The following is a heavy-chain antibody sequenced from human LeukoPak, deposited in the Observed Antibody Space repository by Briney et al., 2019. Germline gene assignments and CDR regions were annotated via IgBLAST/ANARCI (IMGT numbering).Heavy chain of an antibody. CDR1: GFTFSDTW. J-gene: IGHJ4*02. D-gene: IGHD5-12*01. CDR2: IRSDGSDT. CDR3: ALTRGYSGYDLDY. V-gene: IGHV3-74*01. Sequence: GGSLRLSCAASGFTFSDTWMHWVRQAPGKGLVWVSRIRSDGSDTRYAESVKGRFTISRDNAKNTLYLQMNSLRAEDTAVYYCALTRGYSGYDLDYWGQGTLVTVSS.